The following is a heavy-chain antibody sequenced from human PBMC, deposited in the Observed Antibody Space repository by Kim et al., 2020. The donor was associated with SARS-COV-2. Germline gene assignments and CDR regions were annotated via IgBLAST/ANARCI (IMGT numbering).Heavy chain of an antibody. D-gene: IGHD6-6*01. CDR3: ARNGKRIAGMRYFSYQKAMDV. Sequence: ASVKVSCKTSGYTFTSYGISRVRQAPGQGLEWMGWINTDTDNTKYAQSFQGRISVTTVTSTTTAYMELRSLRPDDTAVYFCARNGKRIAGMRYFSYQKAMDVWGPGTTVIVAS. V-gene: IGHV1-18*01. CDR2: INTDTDNT. J-gene: IGHJ6*02. CDR1: GYTFTSYG.